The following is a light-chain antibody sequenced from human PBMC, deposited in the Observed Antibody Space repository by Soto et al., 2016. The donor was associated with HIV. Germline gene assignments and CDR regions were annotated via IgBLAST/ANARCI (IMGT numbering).Light chain of an antibody. CDR2: QDI. J-gene: IGLJ2*01. Sequence: SYELTQPPSVSVSPGQTASITCSGDKLGHKYASWYQQKPGQSPVVVMYQDIKRLSGIPERFSGSNSGNTATLTISGTQAMDEADYYCQAWDSSTVVFGGGTKLTVL. V-gene: IGLV3-1*01. CDR1: KLGHKY. CDR3: QAWDSSTVV.